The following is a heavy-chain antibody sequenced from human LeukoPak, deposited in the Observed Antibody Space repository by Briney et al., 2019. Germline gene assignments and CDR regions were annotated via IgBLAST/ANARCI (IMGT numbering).Heavy chain of an antibody. CDR1: GYTFTSYG. D-gene: IGHD3-22*01. Sequence: ASVKVSCKASGYTFTSYGISWVRQAPGQGLERMGWISAYNVNTNYAQKLQGRVTMTTDTSTSTAYMELRSLRADDTPVYYCARDLRDYYDSSGYYYAGLEFDYWGQGTLVTVSS. CDR3: ARDLRDYYDSSGYYYAGLEFDY. V-gene: IGHV1-18*01. CDR2: ISAYNVNT. J-gene: IGHJ4*02.